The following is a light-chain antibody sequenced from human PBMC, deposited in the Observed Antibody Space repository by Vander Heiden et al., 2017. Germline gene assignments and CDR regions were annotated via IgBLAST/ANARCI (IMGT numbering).Light chain of an antibody. J-gene: IGKJ4*01. CDR2: GAY. CDR1: QSVSSSY. V-gene: IGKV3-20*01. CDR3: QQYGNSPLT. Sequence: EIVLTQSPGTLSLSPGERATLSCRASQSVSSSYVAWYQQKPGQAPRLLNDGAYSRATGIPDRCSGGGSGTDFTLTISRLEPEDFAVYFCQQYGNSPLTFGGGTKVEIK.